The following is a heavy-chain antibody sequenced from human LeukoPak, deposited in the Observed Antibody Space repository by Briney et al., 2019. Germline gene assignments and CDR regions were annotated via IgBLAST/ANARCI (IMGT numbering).Heavy chain of an antibody. CDR3: ARERSRGSDCYPDY. CDR1: GFTFSSYE. D-gene: IGHD2-21*02. J-gene: IGHJ4*02. V-gene: IGHV3-48*03. CDR2: ISISGSTI. Sequence: GGSLRLSCAASGFTFSSYEMNWVRQAPGKGLEWVSYISISGSTIYYADSVKGRFTISRDNAKNSLYLQMNSLRAEDTAVYYCARERSRGSDCYPDYWGQGTLVSVSS.